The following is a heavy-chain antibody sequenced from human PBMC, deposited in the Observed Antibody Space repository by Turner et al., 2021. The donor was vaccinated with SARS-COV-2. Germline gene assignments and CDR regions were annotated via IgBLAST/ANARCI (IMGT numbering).Heavy chain of an antibody. CDR1: GGSISSSSYN. V-gene: IGHV4-39*01. CDR3: AIAPNYYYGMDV. CDR2: IYYSGST. J-gene: IGHJ6*02. Sequence: QLQLQESGPGLVKPSETVSLTCTVSGGSISSSSYNWGWIRQPPGKGLEWIGSIYYSGSTYYNPSLKSRVTISVDTSKNQFSVKLSSVTAADTAVYYCAIAPNYYYGMDVWGQGTTVTVSS.